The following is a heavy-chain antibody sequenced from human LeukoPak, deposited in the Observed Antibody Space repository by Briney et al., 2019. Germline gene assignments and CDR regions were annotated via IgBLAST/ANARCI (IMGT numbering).Heavy chain of an antibody. CDR3: ARDPSGYYDSSGFNINYYFDY. V-gene: IGHV1-46*01. CDR1: GYTFTSYY. Sequence: EASVKVSCKASGYTFTSYYMHWVRQAPGQGLEWMGIINPSGGSTSYAQKFQGRVTMTRDTSTSTVYMELSSLRSEDTAVYYCARDPSGYYDSSGFNINYYFDYWGQGTLATVSS. J-gene: IGHJ4*02. CDR2: INPSGGST. D-gene: IGHD3-22*01.